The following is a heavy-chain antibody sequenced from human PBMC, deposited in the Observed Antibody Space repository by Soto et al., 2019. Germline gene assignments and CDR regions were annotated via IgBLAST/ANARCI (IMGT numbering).Heavy chain of an antibody. V-gene: IGHV3-7*03. CDR3: VRQAKLTTVTANVGYYYGLDV. J-gene: IGHJ6*02. CDR2: IKCDGSVK. Sequence: GGSLRLPCAAPAFTFSDYRMSWVRQAPGKAPEWVANIKCDGSVKQYVDSVRGRFTISRDNSSNSLFLQINSLRAGDTAVYYCVRQAKLTTVTANVGYYYGLDVWGQGTTVTVSS. D-gene: IGHD4-4*01. CDR1: AFTFSDYR.